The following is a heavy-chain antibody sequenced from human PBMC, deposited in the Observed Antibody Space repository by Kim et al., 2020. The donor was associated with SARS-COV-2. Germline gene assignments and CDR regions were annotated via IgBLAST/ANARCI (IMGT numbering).Heavy chain of an antibody. J-gene: IGHJ4*02. Sequence: GGSLRLSCAASGFTFSSYGMHWVRQAPGKGLEWVAVIWYDGSNKYYADSVKGRFTISRDNSKNTLYLQMNSLRAEDTAVYYCAKDPIQKAAAGTWDYWVQGTLVTVSS. CDR1: GFTFSSYG. CDR2: IWYDGSNK. CDR3: AKDPIQKAAAGTWDY. V-gene: IGHV3-33*06. D-gene: IGHD6-13*01.